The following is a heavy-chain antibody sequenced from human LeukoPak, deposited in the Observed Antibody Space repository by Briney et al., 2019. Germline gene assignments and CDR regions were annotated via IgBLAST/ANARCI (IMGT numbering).Heavy chain of an antibody. D-gene: IGHD3/OR15-3a*01. CDR3: ARRVGKGLNWFDP. CDR1: GGSISSSSYY. V-gene: IGHV4-39*01. Sequence: SETLSLTCTVSGGSISSSSYYWGWIRQPPGKGLEWIGSIYYSGSTYYNPSLKSRVTISVDTSKNQFSLKLSSVTAADTAVYYCARRVGKGLNWFDPWGQGTLVTVSS. J-gene: IGHJ5*02. CDR2: IYYSGST.